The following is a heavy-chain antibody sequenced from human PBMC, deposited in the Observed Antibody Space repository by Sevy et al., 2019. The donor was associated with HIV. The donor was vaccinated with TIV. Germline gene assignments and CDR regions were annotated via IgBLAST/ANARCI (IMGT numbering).Heavy chain of an antibody. V-gene: IGHV3-30*18. J-gene: IGHJ4*02. CDR3: AKIPAGGSYFSYFDS. Sequence: GGSLRLSCAASGFSFNKYGMHWVRQAPGEGLEWVAVIAYDGGTKYYTGSVKGRFTISRDNSKNTLYLQMNSLRAEDTAVYYCAKIPAGGSYFSYFDSWGQGTLVTVSS. D-gene: IGHD1-26*01. CDR1: GFSFNKYG. CDR2: IAYDGGTK.